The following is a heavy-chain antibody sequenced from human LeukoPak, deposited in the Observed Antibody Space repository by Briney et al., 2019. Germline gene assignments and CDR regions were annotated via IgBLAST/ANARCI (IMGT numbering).Heavy chain of an antibody. V-gene: IGHV1-18*01. J-gene: IGHJ3*02. CDR3: ARSLAVAGTTRGAFDI. Sequence: ASVKVSCKASGYTFTSYGISWVRQAPGQGLEWMGWISAYNGNTNYAQKPQGRVTMTTDTSTSTAYMELRSLRSDDTAVYYCARSLAVAGTTRGAFDIWGQGTMVTVSS. CDR1: GYTFTSYG. D-gene: IGHD6-19*01. CDR2: ISAYNGNT.